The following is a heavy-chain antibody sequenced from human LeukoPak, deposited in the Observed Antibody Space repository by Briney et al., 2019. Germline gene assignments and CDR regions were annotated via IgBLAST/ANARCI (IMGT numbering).Heavy chain of an antibody. Sequence: GSSVKVSCKASGGTSSSYAISWVRQAPGQGLEWMGRIIPIFGTANYAQKFQGRVTITTDESTSTAYMELSSLRSEDTAVYYCARAHYYDSSGYLIWGQGTMVTVSS. CDR2: IIPIFGTA. V-gene: IGHV1-69*05. CDR1: GGTSSSYA. J-gene: IGHJ3*02. D-gene: IGHD3-22*01. CDR3: ARAHYYDSSGYLI.